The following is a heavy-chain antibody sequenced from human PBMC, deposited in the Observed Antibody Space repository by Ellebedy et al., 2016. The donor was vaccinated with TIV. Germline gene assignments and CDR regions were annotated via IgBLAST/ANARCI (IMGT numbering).Heavy chain of an antibody. CDR2: ISHTGNT. Sequence: GSLRLSCAVSDDYISRSNWWSWVRQPPGKGLEWMGEISHTGNTNSNPSLKSRLTFSLDESKNQFSLKLTSVTAADTAIYYCACLPDYRVGFVDAPMVWGRWGQGTRVTVSS. J-gene: IGHJ4*02. V-gene: IGHV4-4*02. D-gene: IGHD5-18*01. CDR1: DDYISRSNW. CDR3: ACLPDYRVGFVDAPMVWGR.